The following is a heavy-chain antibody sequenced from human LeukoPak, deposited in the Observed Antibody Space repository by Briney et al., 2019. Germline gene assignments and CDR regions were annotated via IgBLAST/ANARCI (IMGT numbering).Heavy chain of an antibody. V-gene: IGHV4-59*01. CDR3: ARARAARLDY. CDR2: IYYSGST. J-gene: IGHJ4*02. CDR1: GGSISSYY. Sequence: SETLSLTCTVSGGSISSYYWSWIRQPPGKGLEWIGYIYYSGSTNYNPSLKSRVTISVDTSKNQFPLKLSSVTAADTAVYYCARARAARLDYWGQGTLVTVSS. D-gene: IGHD6-6*01.